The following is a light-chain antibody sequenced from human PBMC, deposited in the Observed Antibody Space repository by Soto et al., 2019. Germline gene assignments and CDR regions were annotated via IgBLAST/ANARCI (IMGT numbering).Light chain of an antibody. CDR1: QGISSA. J-gene: IGKJ4*01. V-gene: IGKV1D-13*01. CDR3: QQFNNYPLT. CDR2: DAS. Sequence: IHLTPSPSSLSASLGYRFTISFRASQGISSALAWYQQKPGKAPKLLIYDASSLESGVPSRFSGSGSGTDFTLTISSLQPEDFATYYCQQFNNYPLTFGGGTKVDIK.